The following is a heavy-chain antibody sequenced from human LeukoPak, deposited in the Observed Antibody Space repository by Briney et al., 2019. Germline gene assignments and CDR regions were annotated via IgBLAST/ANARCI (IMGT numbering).Heavy chain of an antibody. Sequence: PGGSLRLSCAASGFTFSNYWMHWVRQAPGKGLVWVSRLNSDGGSTSYADSVKGRFTISRDNAKNTLYLQMNSLRAEDTAVYYCARRGYNYGSDYWGQGTLVTVSS. CDR3: ARRGYNYGSDY. CDR2: LNSDGGST. D-gene: IGHD5-18*01. J-gene: IGHJ4*02. CDR1: GFTFSNYW. V-gene: IGHV3-74*01.